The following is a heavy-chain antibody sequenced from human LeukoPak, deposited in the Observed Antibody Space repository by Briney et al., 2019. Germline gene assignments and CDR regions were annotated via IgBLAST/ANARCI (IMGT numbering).Heavy chain of an antibody. Sequence: SETLSLTCTVSGGSINSSSYYWGWIRQPPGKGLEWIGSIYYSGATHYNPSLRSRVTISVDTSKNQFSLKLSSVTAADTAVYYCAREEVYYGDFKIAYYFDYWGQGTLVTVSS. J-gene: IGHJ4*02. CDR3: AREEVYYGDFKIAYYFDY. CDR1: GGSINSSSYY. CDR2: IYYSGAT. V-gene: IGHV4-39*02. D-gene: IGHD4-17*01.